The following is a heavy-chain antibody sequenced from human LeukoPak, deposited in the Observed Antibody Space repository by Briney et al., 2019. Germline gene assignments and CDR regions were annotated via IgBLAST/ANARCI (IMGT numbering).Heavy chain of an antibody. CDR2: MSGSGGST. V-gene: IGHV3-23*01. D-gene: IGHD2-2*01. CDR3: AKSSVVVPDGPGY. Sequence: PGGSLRLSCAASGFTFSSYAMSWVRQAPGKGLEWVSGMSGSGGSTYYADSVKGRFTISRDNSKNTLYLQMNSLRAEDTAIYYCAKSSVVVPDGPGYWGQGTLVTVSS. J-gene: IGHJ4*02. CDR1: GFTFSSYA.